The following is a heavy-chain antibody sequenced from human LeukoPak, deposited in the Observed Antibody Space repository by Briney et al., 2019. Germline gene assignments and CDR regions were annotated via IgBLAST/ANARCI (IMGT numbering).Heavy chain of an antibody. D-gene: IGHD2-2*01. V-gene: IGHV1-46*01. Sequence: ASVKVSCKASGYTFTSYYMHWVRQAPGQGLEWMGIINPSGGSTSYAQKFQGRVTMTRDTSTSTVYMELSSLRSEDTAVYYCSRHGPAAIGFYYYYGMDVWGQGTTVTVSS. CDR1: GYTFTSYY. J-gene: IGHJ6*02. CDR2: INPSGGST. CDR3: SRHGPAAIGFYYYYGMDV.